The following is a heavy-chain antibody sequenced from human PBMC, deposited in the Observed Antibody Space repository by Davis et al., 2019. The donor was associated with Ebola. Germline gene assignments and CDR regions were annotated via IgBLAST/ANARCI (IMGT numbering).Heavy chain of an antibody. CDR2: INPSGGST. D-gene: IGHD3-16*01. Sequence: ASVKVSCKASGYTFTSYYMHWVRQAPGQGLEWMGIINPSGGSTSYAQKLQGRVTMTTDTSTSTAYMELRSLRSDDTAVYYCAREGGIYYMDVWGKGTTVTVSS. J-gene: IGHJ6*03. CDR1: GYTFTSYY. CDR3: AREGGIYYMDV. V-gene: IGHV1-46*01.